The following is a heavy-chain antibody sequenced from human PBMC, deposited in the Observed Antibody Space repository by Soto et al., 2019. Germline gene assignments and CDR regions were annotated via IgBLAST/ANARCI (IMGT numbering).Heavy chain of an antibody. CDR2: IYHSGST. CDR1: GGNIRSSNW. Sequence: SETMSLTCAVSGGNIRSSNWWSWVRQHPGKGLEWIGEIYHSGSTNYNPSLKSRVTISVDKSKNQFSLKLSSVTAADTAVYYCARSSLVPAANWFDPWGQGTLVTVSS. D-gene: IGHD2-2*01. V-gene: IGHV4-4*02. CDR3: ARSSLVPAANWFDP. J-gene: IGHJ5*02.